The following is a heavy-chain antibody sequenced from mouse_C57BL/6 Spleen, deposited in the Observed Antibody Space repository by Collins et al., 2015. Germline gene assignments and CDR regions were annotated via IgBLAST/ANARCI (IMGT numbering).Heavy chain of an antibody. Sequence: QVQLRQTGTELVKPGASVKLSCKASGYTFTSHWMHWVKQRPGQGLEWIGNINPINGVTNYNERFESRATLTVDKFSSTAYMQLSSLTSEDSTVYYCARWRDYYGSNYGGLDYWGQGTSVTVSS. CDR3: ARWRDYYGSNYGGLDY. CDR2: INPINGVT. CDR1: GYTFTSHW. J-gene: IGHJ4*01. D-gene: IGHD1-1*01. V-gene: IGHV1-53*01.